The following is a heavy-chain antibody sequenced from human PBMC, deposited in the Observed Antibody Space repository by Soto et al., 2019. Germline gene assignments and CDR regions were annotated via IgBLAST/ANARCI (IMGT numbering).Heavy chain of an antibody. CDR3: AITYCRDNSCPRDFDF. D-gene: IGHD2-21*01. J-gene: IGHJ4*02. CDR2: FIPILDMA. CDR1: GGTFNTYT. Sequence: QVQVVQSGAEVKKPESSVKVSCKPSGGTFNTYTVNWVRLAPEHGLEWMGRFIPILDMANYAQKFQARVTITADRSTFTAYMELNSLTSDATAVYYCAITYCRDNSCPRDFDFWGPGTRVTVSS. V-gene: IGHV1-69*02.